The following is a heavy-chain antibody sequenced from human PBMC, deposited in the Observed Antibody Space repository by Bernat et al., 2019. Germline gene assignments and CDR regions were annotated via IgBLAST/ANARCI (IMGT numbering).Heavy chain of an antibody. CDR3: ARMRLHTRGLDY. CDR1: GYTFTSYD. Sequence: QVQLVQSGAEVKKPGASVKVSCKASGYTFTSYDINWVRQATGQGLEWMGWMNPNSGNIGHAQKFQGRVTMTRNTSISTAYMELSSLRSEDTAVYYCARMRLHTRGLDYWGQGTLVTDSS. D-gene: IGHD5-18*01. CDR2: MNPNSGNI. J-gene: IGHJ4*02. V-gene: IGHV1-8*01.